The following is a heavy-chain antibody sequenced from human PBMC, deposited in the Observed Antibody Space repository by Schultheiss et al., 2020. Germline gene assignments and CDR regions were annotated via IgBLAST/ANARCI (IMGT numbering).Heavy chain of an antibody. CDR3: AKDHWEYSISQNSDY. CDR1: GFTFSSYG. CDR2: ISYDGSNK. D-gene: IGHD6-13*01. V-gene: IGHV3-30*18. Sequence: GGSLTLSCAASGFTFSSYGMHWVRQAPGKGLEWVAVISYDGSNKYYADSVKGRFTISRDNSKNTLYLQMNSLRAEDTAVYYCAKDHWEYSISQNSDYWGQGTVVTVSA. J-gene: IGHJ4*02.